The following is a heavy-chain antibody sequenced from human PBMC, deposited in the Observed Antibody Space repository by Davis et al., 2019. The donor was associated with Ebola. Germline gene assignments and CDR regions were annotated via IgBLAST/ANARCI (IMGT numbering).Heavy chain of an antibody. CDR3: ASYSDFDWLFYMDV. Sequence: GGSLRLSCAASGFTFSSYSMNWVRQAPGKGLEWVSSINTGSNYIFYADSVKGRFTISRDNAKNSLLLQMDSLTAEDTAVYYCASYSDFDWLFYMDVWGKGTTVTASS. CDR1: GFTFSSYS. J-gene: IGHJ6*04. CDR2: INTGSNYI. V-gene: IGHV3-21*01. D-gene: IGHD3-9*01.